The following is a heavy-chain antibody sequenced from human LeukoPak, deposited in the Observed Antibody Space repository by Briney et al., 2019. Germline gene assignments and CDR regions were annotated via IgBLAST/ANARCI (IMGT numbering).Heavy chain of an antibody. D-gene: IGHD3-3*01. CDR3: AKFALYDFWSGDTFDY. J-gene: IGHJ4*02. CDR1: GFTFSSYG. CDR2: IWYDGSNK. Sequence: GGSLRLSCAASGFTFSSYGMHWVRQAPGKGLEWVAVIWYDGSNKYYADSVKGRFTISRDNSKNTLYLQMNSLRAEDTAVYYCAKFALYDFWSGDTFDYWGQGTLVTVSS. V-gene: IGHV3-30*02.